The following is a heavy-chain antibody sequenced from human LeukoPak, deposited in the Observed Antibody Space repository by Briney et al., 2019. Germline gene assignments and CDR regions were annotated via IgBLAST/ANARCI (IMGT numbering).Heavy chain of an antibody. CDR1: GYTFTSYD. CDR2: VNPKSGDT. Sequence: GASVKVSCKASGYTFTSYDINWVRQAPGHGLEWMGWVNPKSGDTRYAQKFQGRVTMTEDTSTDTAYMELSSLRSEDTAVYYCATGSSSGFDYWGQGTLVTVSS. V-gene: IGHV1-8*01. D-gene: IGHD6-13*01. J-gene: IGHJ4*02. CDR3: ATGSSSGFDY.